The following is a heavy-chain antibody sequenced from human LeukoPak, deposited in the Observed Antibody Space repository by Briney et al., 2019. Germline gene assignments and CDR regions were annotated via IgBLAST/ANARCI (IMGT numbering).Heavy chain of an antibody. V-gene: IGHV4-59*01. CDR2: IYYSGST. CDR1: GGSISSYY. J-gene: IGHJ2*01. CDR3: ARGAYYYDSIGYYYGRYFDL. D-gene: IGHD3-22*01. Sequence: PSETLPLTCTVSGGSISSYYWSWIRQPPGKGLEWIGYIYYSGSTNYNPSLKSRVTISVGTSKNQFSLKLSSVTAADTAVYYCARGAYYYDSIGYYYGRYFDLWGRGTLVTVSS.